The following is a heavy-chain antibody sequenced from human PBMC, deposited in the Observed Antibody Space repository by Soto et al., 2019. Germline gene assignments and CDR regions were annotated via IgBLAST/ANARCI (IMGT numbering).Heavy chain of an antibody. Sequence: QVQLVQSGAEVKKPGSSVKVSCKASGGTFSSYAISWVRQAPGQGLERMGGIIPIFGTANYAQKFQGRVTITADESTSTAYMELSSLRSEDTAVYYCARGGLQSYYDFWSGYSIYGMDVWGQGTTVTVSS. CDR2: IIPIFGTA. J-gene: IGHJ6*02. D-gene: IGHD3-3*01. V-gene: IGHV1-69*01. CDR1: GGTFSSYA. CDR3: ARGGLQSYYDFWSGYSIYGMDV.